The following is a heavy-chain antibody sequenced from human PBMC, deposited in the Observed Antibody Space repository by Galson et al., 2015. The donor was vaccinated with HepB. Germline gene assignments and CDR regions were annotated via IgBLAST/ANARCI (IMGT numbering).Heavy chain of an antibody. CDR3: ARSDRYYDSSGYNYWYFDL. D-gene: IGHD3-22*01. V-gene: IGHV1-69*13. CDR1: GGTFSSYA. J-gene: IGHJ2*01. CDR2: IIPIFGIA. Sequence: SVKVSCKASGGTFSSYAISWVRQAPGQGLEWMGGIIPIFGIANYAQKFQGRVTITADESTSTAYMELSSLRSEDTAVYYCARSDRYYDSSGYNYWYFDLWGRGTLVTVSS.